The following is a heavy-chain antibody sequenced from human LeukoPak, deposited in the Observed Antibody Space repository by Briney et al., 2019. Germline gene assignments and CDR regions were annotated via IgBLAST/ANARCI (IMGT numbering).Heavy chain of an antibody. CDR3: AKIVAISGRPREGFDY. J-gene: IGHJ4*02. CDR2: ISGSGNSP. D-gene: IGHD1-26*01. V-gene: IGHV3-23*01. Sequence: GGFLRLSCAASGFTFSTYAMSWVRQAPGKGLEWVSVISGSGNSPYYADSVKGRFTISRDNSKNTLYLQMNSLRAEDTAVYYCAKIVAISGRPREGFDYWGQGTLVTVSS. CDR1: GFTFSTYA.